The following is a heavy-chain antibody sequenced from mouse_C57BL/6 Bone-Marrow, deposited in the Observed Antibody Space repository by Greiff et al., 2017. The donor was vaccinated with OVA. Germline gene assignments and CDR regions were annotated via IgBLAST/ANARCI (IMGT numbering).Heavy chain of an antibody. CDR1: GFTFSSYG. CDR3: ARYYYGRLYAIDY. Sequence: EVQLVESGGDLVKPGGSLKLSCAASGFTFSSYGMSWVRQTPDTRLEWVATISSGGSYTYYPDSVKGRFTISRDNAKNTLYLQRSSLKSEDTAMYYCARYYYGRLYAIDYWVQGTSVTVSS. D-gene: IGHD1-1*01. J-gene: IGHJ4*01. V-gene: IGHV5-6*01. CDR2: ISSGGSYT.